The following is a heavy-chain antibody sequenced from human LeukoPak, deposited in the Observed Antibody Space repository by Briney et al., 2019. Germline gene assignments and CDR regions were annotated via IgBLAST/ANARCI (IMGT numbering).Heavy chain of an antibody. CDR1: GFTFTTYW. CDR3: ARDAVDTANAV. Sequence: GGSLRLSCAASGFTFTTYWMHWVRHAPGKGLVWVSHINSDGSITSYADSVKGRFTISRDNAKNTLYLQMNSLRAGDTAVYYCARDAVDTANAVWGQGTTVTVSS. J-gene: IGHJ6*02. D-gene: IGHD5-18*01. V-gene: IGHV3-74*01. CDR2: INSDGSIT.